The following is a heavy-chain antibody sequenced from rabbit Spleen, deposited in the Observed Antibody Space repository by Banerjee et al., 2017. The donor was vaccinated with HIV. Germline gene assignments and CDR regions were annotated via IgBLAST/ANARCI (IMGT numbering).Heavy chain of an antibody. CDR3: ARDLASSSGYYLGS. D-gene: IGHD1-1*01. Sequence: QQQLEESGGGLVKPGGSLTLTCKASGFDFSSNAMCWVRQAPGKGLEWIGYIDPVFGIRYYADWVNGRFTISSHNAQNTLYLQLNSLTAADTATYFCARDLASSSGYYLGSWGQGTLVTVS. CDR1: GFDFSSNA. J-gene: IGHJ6*01. V-gene: IGHV1S47*01. CDR2: IDPVFGIR.